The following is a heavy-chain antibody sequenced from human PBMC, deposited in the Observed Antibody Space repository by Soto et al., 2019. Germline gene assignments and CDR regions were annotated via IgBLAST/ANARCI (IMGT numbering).Heavy chain of an antibody. D-gene: IGHD3-3*01. V-gene: IGHV4-59*08. CDR3: ARHRGEDYDFWSGYPHFDY. Sequence: LGTPSPTFTVSGGSISSYYWSWIRPPPGEGPEWIGYIYYSGSTNYNPSLKSRVTISVDTSKNQFSLKLSSVTAADTAVYYCARHRGEDYDFWSGYPHFDYWGQGTLVTVSS. J-gene: IGHJ4*02. CDR2: IYYSGST. CDR1: GGSISSYY.